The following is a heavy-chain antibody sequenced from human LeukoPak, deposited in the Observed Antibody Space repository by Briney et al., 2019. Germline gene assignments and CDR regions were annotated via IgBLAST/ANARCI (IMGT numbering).Heavy chain of an antibody. D-gene: IGHD2-21*01. Sequence: ASETLSLTCTVFGGSIRSASNYWSWIRQPAGKGLEWIGRIYTSGSTNYNPSLKSRVTISVDTSKNQFSLKLSSVTAADTAVYYCAREVRVLDWLDPWGQGTLVTVSS. CDR2: IYTSGST. CDR1: GGSIRSASNY. V-gene: IGHV4-61*02. CDR3: AREVRVLDWLDP. J-gene: IGHJ5*02.